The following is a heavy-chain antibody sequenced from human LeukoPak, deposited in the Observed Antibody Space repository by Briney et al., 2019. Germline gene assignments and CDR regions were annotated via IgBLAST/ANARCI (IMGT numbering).Heavy chain of an antibody. CDR3: ARDPDSGDDCGGDC. V-gene: IGHV3-53*01. D-gene: IGHD2-21*01. J-gene: IGHJ4*02. CDR2: IYSGGST. CDR1: GFTVSSNY. Sequence: PGGSLRLSCAASGFTVSSNYMSWVRQAPGKGLEWVSVIYSGGSTYYADSVKGRFTISRDNPKNTLYLQMNSLRAEDTAVYYCARDPDSGDDCGGDCWGQGTLVTVSS.